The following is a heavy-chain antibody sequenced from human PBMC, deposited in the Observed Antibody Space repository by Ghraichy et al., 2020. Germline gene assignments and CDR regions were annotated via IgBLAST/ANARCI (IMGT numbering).Heavy chain of an antibody. D-gene: IGHD3-10*01. V-gene: IGHV4-59*01. J-gene: IGHJ4*02. Sequence: SETLSLTCTVSGGSISTFYWSWIRQTPEKGLEWIGYVYYTGSTKYNPSLKGRVTLSVDTSKNQLSLNLRSVTAADTAVYYCVRGGRTYGLGDYFDYWGQGSQVTVSS. CDR3: VRGGRTYGLGDYFDY. CDR1: GGSISTFY. CDR2: VYYTGST.